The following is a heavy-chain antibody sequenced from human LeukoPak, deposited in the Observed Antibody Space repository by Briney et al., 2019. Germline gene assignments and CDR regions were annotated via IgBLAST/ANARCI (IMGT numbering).Heavy chain of an antibody. CDR3: AKGGGDYSKGIDY. Sequence: PGGSLRLSCAASGFTFSGYAMSWVRQALGKGLEWVSAISGSGGSTYYADSVKGRFTISRDNSKNTLYLQMNSLRAEDTAVYYCAKGGGDYSKGIDYWGQGTLVTVSS. CDR1: GFTFSGYA. CDR2: ISGSGGST. J-gene: IGHJ4*02. D-gene: IGHD4-11*01. V-gene: IGHV3-23*01.